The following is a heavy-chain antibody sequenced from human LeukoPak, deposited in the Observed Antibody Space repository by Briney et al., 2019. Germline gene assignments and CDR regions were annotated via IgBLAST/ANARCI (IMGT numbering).Heavy chain of an antibody. Sequence: SQTLCLTCAVSGGSISSGGYSWSWIRQPPGKGLEWIGYIYHSGSTYYNPSLKSRVTISVDRSKNQFSLKLSSVTAADTAVYYCARGHYYGSGRSPNWFDPWGQGTLVTVSS. D-gene: IGHD3-10*01. CDR2: IYHSGST. V-gene: IGHV4-30-2*01. CDR1: GGSISSGGYS. CDR3: ARGHYYGSGRSPNWFDP. J-gene: IGHJ5*02.